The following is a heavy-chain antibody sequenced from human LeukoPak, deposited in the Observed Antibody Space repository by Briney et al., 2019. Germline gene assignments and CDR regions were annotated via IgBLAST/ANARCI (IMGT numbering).Heavy chain of an antibody. CDR2: ISSSSYI. Sequence: PGGSLRLSCAASGFTFSSYSMNWVRQAPGKGLEWVSSISSSSYIYYADSVKGRFTISRDNAKNSLYLQMNSLRAEDTAVYYCARDSFYYDSSGYPRGDYWGQGTLGTVSS. V-gene: IGHV3-21*01. J-gene: IGHJ4*02. CDR1: GFTFSSYS. CDR3: ARDSFYYDSSGYPRGDY. D-gene: IGHD3-22*01.